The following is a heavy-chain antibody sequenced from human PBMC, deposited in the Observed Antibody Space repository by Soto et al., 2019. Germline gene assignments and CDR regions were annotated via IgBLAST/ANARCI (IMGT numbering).Heavy chain of an antibody. CDR3: ARGGSSDWQVALDI. V-gene: IGHV4-34*01. J-gene: IGHJ3*02. CDR1: AGSFSHYY. D-gene: IGHD6-19*01. Sequence: SETLSLTCAVYAGSFSHYYWNWIRQSPGKGLEWIGKIKHSGSSNYNPSLRSRVSISVDMSKNQFSLRLTSVTAAGTAVYYCARGGSSDWQVALDIWGQGTMVTVSS. CDR2: IKHSGSS.